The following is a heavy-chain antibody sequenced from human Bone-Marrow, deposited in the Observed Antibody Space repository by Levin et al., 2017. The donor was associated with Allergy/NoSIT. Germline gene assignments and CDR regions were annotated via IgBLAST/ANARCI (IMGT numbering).Heavy chain of an antibody. Sequence: GGSLRLSCAASGFTFSRYYMEGVRQAPGKGLVRVSRITREGTDTYYADSVKGRFTISRDNAENTLFLQMNSLRAEDTAVSYCARGGCSSTRFLDYWGQGILVTVSS. D-gene: IGHD2-2*01. V-gene: IGHV3-74*01. CDR2: ITREGTDT. CDR1: GFTFSRYY. J-gene: IGHJ4*02. CDR3: ARGGCSSTRFLDY.